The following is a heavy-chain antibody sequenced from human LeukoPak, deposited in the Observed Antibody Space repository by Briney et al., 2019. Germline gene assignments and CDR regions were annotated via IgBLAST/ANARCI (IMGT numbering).Heavy chain of an antibody. Sequence: PSQTLSLTCTVSGGSISSGGYYWSWIRQHPGKGLEWIGYIYYSGSTYYNPSLKSRVTISVDTSKNQFSLKLSSVTAADTAVYYCARGATFGSSSWDIFQHWGQGTLVTVSS. CDR3: ARGATFGSSSWDIFQH. J-gene: IGHJ1*01. CDR1: GGSISSGGYY. V-gene: IGHV4-31*03. D-gene: IGHD6-13*01. CDR2: IYYSGST.